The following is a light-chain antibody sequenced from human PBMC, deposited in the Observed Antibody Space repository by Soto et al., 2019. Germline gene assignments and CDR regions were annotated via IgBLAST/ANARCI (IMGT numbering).Light chain of an antibody. CDR2: GAS. CDR1: QSVSNNY. CDR3: QQRSNWPPIT. Sequence: EIVLTQSPGTLSLSPEERATLSCIASQSVSNNYLGWYQQKPGQAPRLFMYGASIRAAGVPDRFSGSGSGTEFTPTISRLEPEDFAVYYCQQRSNWPPITFGQGTRLEIK. J-gene: IGKJ5*01. V-gene: IGKV3D-20*02.